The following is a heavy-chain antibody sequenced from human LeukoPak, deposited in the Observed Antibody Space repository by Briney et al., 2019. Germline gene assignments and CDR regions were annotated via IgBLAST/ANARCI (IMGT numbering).Heavy chain of an antibody. D-gene: IGHD1-26*01. CDR3: ARSVGATTYLDY. Sequence: SVKVSCKASGGAFSSYAISWVRQAPGQGLEWMGRIIPILGIANYAQKFQGRVTITADKSTSTAYMELSSLRSEDTAVYYCARSVGATTYLDYWGQGTLVTVSS. CDR2: IIPILGIA. V-gene: IGHV1-69*04. CDR1: GGAFSSYA. J-gene: IGHJ4*02.